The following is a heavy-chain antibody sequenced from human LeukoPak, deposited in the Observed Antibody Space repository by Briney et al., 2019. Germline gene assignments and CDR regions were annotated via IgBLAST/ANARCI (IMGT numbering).Heavy chain of an antibody. V-gene: IGHV3-9*01. D-gene: IGHD1-26*01. J-gene: IGHJ3*02. CDR3: AKDTRAIVGSAHNAFDI. CDR1: GFSFDDYA. Sequence: GGSLRLSCAASGFSFDDYAMHWVRQAPGKGLEWVSGISWNSGNIGYADSVKGRFTISRDNAKNPLNLQMNSLRAEDTALYYCAKDTRAIVGSAHNAFDIWGQGAMVTVSS. CDR2: ISWNSGNI.